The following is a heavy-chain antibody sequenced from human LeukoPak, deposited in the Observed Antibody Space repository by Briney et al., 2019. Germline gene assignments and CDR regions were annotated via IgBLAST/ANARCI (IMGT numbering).Heavy chain of an antibody. CDR1: GFTFDDYA. D-gene: IGHD6-19*01. Sequence: GGSLRLSCAASGFTFDDYAMHWVRQAPGKGLEWVSAISGSGGSTYYADSVKGRFTISRDNSKNTLHLQMNSLRDEDTAMYYCAKNRGKGAVSGTGEIDYWGQGTLVTVSS. CDR2: ISGSGGST. J-gene: IGHJ4*02. V-gene: IGHV3-23*01. CDR3: AKNRGKGAVSGTGEIDY.